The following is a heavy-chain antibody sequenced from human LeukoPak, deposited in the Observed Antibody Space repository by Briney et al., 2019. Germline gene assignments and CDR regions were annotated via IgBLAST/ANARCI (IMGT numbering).Heavy chain of an antibody. CDR2: IRYDGINE. CDR1: GFRFSSYG. CDR3: ARDEVGVWGSYPH. J-gene: IGHJ4*02. V-gene: IGHV3-30*02. Sequence: GGSLRLSCAASGFRFSSYGMHWVRQAPGKGLDWVAYIRYDGINEYYADSVKGRFTISRDLSKNTLFLQVSSLRPEDTAVYYCARDEVGVWGSYPHWGQGTLVTVSS. D-gene: IGHD3-16*02.